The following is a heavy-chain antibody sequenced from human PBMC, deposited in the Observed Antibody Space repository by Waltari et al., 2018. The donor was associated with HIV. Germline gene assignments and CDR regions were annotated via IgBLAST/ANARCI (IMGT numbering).Heavy chain of an antibody. CDR2: MKEDGSE. V-gene: IGHV3-7*01. CDR3: ATWAQGGMENY. J-gene: IGHJ4*02. Sequence: EVQMVESGGGLVQPGGSLRLSGVVSGLTFSNYWMNWVRQAPGKGLEWVANMKEDGSERYVDSVKGRFTVSRDNSKNSLYLQMNSLRAEDTAMYFCATWAQGGMENYWGQGALVTVSS. CDR1: GLTFSNYW. D-gene: IGHD3-16*01.